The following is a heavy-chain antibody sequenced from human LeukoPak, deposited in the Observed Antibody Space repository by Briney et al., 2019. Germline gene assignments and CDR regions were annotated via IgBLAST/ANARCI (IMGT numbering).Heavy chain of an antibody. CDR1: TSR. CDR2: INPNSGGT. Sequence: ASVKVSCKATSRISLVRQAPGQGLEWMGWINPNSGGTNYAQKFQGRVTMTRDTSISTAYMELSRLRSDDTAVYYCARVERWLQLCYWGQGTLVTVSS. J-gene: IGHJ4*02. CDR3: ARVERWLQLCY. V-gene: IGHV1-2*02. D-gene: IGHD5-24*01.